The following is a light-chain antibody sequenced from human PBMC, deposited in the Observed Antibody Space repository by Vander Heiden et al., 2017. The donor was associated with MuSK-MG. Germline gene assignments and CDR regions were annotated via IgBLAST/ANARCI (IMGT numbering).Light chain of an antibody. CDR3: CSFADRTWV. CDR2: EGN. J-gene: IGLJ3*02. CDR1: SSAVGTYTL. V-gene: IGLV2-23*01. Sequence: QSAPTQPASVSGSPGQSITIPCTGSSSAVGTYTLVSWYQQHPGRAPEVIIFEGNKRPSGVSNRFTGSSSGNTASLTISGLQAEDEADYYCCSFADRTWVFGGGTKLTVL.